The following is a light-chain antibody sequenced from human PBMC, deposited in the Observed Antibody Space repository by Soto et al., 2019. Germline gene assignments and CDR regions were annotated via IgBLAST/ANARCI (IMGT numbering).Light chain of an antibody. V-gene: IGLV1-51*01. CDR3: ATWDSGLSAVV. CDR2: DTD. CDR1: TSNIGNNY. Sequence: QAVVTQPPSVSAAPGQKVAISCSGSTSNIGNNYVSWYQQLPEKAPKLLIYDTDKRPSGIPDRFSASKSGTSATLGITGLQTGDEAEYYCATWDSGLSAVVFGGGTQLTVL. J-gene: IGLJ3*02.